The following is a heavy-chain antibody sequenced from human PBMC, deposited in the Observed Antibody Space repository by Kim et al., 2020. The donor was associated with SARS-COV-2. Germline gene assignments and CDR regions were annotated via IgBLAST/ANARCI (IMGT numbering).Heavy chain of an antibody. J-gene: IGHJ3*02. V-gene: IGHV1-69*13. CDR1: GGTFSSYA. CDR2: IIPIFGTA. CDR3: ARQIVATVHGAFDI. D-gene: IGHD5-12*01. Sequence: SVKVSCKASGGTFSSYAISWVRQAPGQGLEWMGGIIPIFGTANYAQKFQGRVTITADESTSTAYMELSSLRSEDTAVYYCARQIVATVHGAFDIWGQGTMVTVSS.